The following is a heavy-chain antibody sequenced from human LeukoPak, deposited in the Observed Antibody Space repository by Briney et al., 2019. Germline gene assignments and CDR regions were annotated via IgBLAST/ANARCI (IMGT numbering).Heavy chain of an antibody. Sequence: GGSLRLSCGVSGFTFSSYGMHWVRQAPGKGLEWVSYISSSGSTIYYADSVKGRFTISRDNAKNSLYLQMNSLRAEDTAVYYCAELGITMIGGVWGKGTTVTISS. J-gene: IGHJ6*04. CDR2: ISSSGSTI. CDR1: GFTFSSYG. D-gene: IGHD3-10*02. V-gene: IGHV3-48*04. CDR3: AELGITMIGGV.